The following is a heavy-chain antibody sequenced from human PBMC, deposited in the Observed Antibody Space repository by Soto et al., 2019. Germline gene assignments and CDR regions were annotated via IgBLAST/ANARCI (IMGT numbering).Heavy chain of an antibody. CDR2: INAGNGNT. Sequence: RSPGSRERQNNGQRLEWMGWINAGNGNTKYSQKFQGRVTITRDTSASTAYMELSSLRSEDTVLFYCASGGMRFGRAVDSWG. J-gene: IGHJ5*01. CDR1: RSP. V-gene: IGHV1-3*01. CDR3: ASGGMRFGRAVDS. D-gene: IGHD1-1*01.